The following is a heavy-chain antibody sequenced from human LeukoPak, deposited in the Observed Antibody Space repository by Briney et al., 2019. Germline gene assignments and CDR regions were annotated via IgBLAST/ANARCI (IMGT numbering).Heavy chain of an antibody. CDR3: ASQGREWLLFSYFDY. CDR2: ISYDGSNK. Sequence: PGGSLRLSCAASGFTFSSYAMHWVRQAPGKGLEWVAVISYDGSNKYYADSVKGRFTISRDNSKNTLYLQMNSLRAEDTAVYYCASQGREWLLFSYFDYWGQGTLVTVSS. V-gene: IGHV3-30-3*01. J-gene: IGHJ4*02. CDR1: GFTFSSYA. D-gene: IGHD3-3*01.